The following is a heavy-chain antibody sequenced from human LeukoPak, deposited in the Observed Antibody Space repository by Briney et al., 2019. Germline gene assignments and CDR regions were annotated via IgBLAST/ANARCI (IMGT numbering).Heavy chain of an antibody. Sequence: PETLSLSCTVSRGSISRYYGSCGRQPAGKGLEWIGRIYTSGSTNYNPSLKSRVTMSVDTSKNEFYLKLCSVTAADTAVYYCARVYYDSSGYYYYPQAFDYWGQGTLVTVSS. V-gene: IGHV4-4*07. D-gene: IGHD3-22*01. CDR2: IYTSGST. CDR3: ARVYYDSSGYYYYPQAFDY. CDR1: RGSISRYY. J-gene: IGHJ4*02.